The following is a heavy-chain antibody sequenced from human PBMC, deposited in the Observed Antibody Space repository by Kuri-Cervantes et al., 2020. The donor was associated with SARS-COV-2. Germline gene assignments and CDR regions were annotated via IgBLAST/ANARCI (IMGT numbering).Heavy chain of an antibody. CDR1: GGSISSNIYF. Sequence: SETLSLTCTVSGGSISSNIYFWGWIRQPPGKGLEWIGGIYYSGTTYYNPSLNSGVTISADTSKNQFSLKLSSVTAADTAVYYCARLAIAAGGFLDYWGQGTLVTVSS. CDR2: IYYSGTT. J-gene: IGHJ4*02. D-gene: IGHD6-25*01. CDR3: ARLAIAAGGFLDY. V-gene: IGHV4-39*07.